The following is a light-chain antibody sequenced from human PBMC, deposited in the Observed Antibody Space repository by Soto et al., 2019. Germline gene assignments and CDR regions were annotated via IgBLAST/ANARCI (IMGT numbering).Light chain of an antibody. CDR1: QGISNY. CDR2: AAS. J-gene: IGKJ1*01. Sequence: DIQMTQSPSSLSASVGDRVTITCRACQGISNYLAWYQQKPGKVPKLLIYAASTLQSGVPSRFGGSGSGTDFTLTISSLQPEDVATYYCQQYNDAPWTFGPGTKVEIK. CDR3: QQYNDAPWT. V-gene: IGKV1-27*01.